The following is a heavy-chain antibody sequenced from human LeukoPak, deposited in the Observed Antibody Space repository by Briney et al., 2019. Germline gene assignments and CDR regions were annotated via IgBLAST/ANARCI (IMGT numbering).Heavy chain of an antibody. V-gene: IGHV3-9*02. J-gene: IGHJ4*02. D-gene: IGHD1-26*01. CDR2: ISWNSGTI. Sequence: GRSLRLSCAASGFTSNVYAMHWVRQAPGRGLEWVSGISWNSGTIGYADSVKGRFTISRDDAKNSLYLQMNSLRAEETAFYYCTKGRGGGTAYCVGYWGQGILVTVST. CDR3: TKGRGGGTAYCVGY. CDR1: GFTSNVYA.